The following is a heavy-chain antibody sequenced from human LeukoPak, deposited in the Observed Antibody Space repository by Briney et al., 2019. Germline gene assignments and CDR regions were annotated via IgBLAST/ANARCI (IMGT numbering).Heavy chain of an antibody. V-gene: IGHV3-21*04. J-gene: IGHJ6*03. CDR3: ARVRFLEWFGGNYYYMDV. Sequence: GGSLRLSCAASGFTFSSYSMNWVRQAPGKGLEWVSSISSSSSYIYYADSVKGRFTISRDNAKNSLYLQMNSLRAEDTALYHCARVRFLEWFGGNYYYMDVWGKGTTVTVSS. CDR2: ISSSSSYI. CDR1: GFTFSSYS. D-gene: IGHD3-3*01.